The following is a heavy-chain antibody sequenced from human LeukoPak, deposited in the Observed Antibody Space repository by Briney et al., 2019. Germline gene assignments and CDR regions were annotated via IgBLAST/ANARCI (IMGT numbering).Heavy chain of an antibody. Sequence: GESLKISCKGSGYSFTSYWIGWVRQMPGKGLEWMGIIYPGDSDTRYSPSFQDQVTISADKSISTAYLQWSSLKASDTAMYYCARVVWDYYDSSGHYFDYWGQGTLVTVSS. V-gene: IGHV5-51*01. CDR1: GYSFTSYW. CDR2: IYPGDSDT. CDR3: ARVVWDYYDSSGHYFDY. J-gene: IGHJ4*02. D-gene: IGHD3-22*01.